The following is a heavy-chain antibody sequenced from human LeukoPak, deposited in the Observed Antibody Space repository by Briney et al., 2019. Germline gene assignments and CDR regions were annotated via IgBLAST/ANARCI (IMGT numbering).Heavy chain of an antibody. V-gene: IGHV3-30*04. CDR3: ARDGNSGLH. J-gene: IGHJ4*02. Sequence: PGGSLRLSCAASGFTFSSYAMHWVRQAPGKGLEWVAVISYDGSNKYYADSVKGRFTISRDNSKNTLYLQMNSLRAEDTAVYYCARDGNSGLHWGQGTLVTVSS. CDR1: GFTFSSYA. D-gene: IGHD5-12*01. CDR2: ISYDGSNK.